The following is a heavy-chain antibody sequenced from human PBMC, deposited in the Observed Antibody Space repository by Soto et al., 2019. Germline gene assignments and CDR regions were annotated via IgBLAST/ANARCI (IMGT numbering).Heavy chain of an antibody. CDR2: IIPILGIA. Sequence: SVKVSCKASGGTFSSYTISWVREAPGQGLEWMGRIIPILGIANYAQKFQGRVTIIADKSTSTVYMELSSLRSEDTAIYYCAREGAITGASSPPNFDNWGQGTLVTVSS. CDR3: AREGAITGASSPPNFDN. D-gene: IGHD1-7*01. J-gene: IGHJ4*02. V-gene: IGHV1-69*04. CDR1: GGTFSSYT.